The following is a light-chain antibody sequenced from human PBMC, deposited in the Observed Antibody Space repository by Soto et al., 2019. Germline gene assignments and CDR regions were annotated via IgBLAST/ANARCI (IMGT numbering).Light chain of an antibody. V-gene: IGKV2-28*01. CDR2: LGS. Sequence: DIVMTQSPLSLPVTPGEPASISCRSSESLFYSNGYNYLDWYLQKPGQSPQLLIYLGSNRASGVPDRFSGSGSGTDFILKISRVEAEDVGVYYCMQARQTPFTFGPGTRVDIK. CDR1: ESLFYSNGYNY. J-gene: IGKJ3*01. CDR3: MQARQTPFT.